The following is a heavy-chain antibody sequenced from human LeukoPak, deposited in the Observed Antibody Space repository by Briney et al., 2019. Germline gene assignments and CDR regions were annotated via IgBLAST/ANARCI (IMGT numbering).Heavy chain of an antibody. CDR2: IYYSGST. D-gene: IGHD2-15*01. CDR1: GGSISSYY. Sequence: SETLSLTCTVSGGSISSYYWSWIRQPPGKGLEWIGYIYYSGSTNYNPSLKSRVTLSVDTSKNQFSLKLSSVTAADTAVYYCARGESNCSGGSCYFFTFDYWGQGTLVTVSS. J-gene: IGHJ4*02. V-gene: IGHV4-59*01. CDR3: ARGESNCSGGSCYFFTFDY.